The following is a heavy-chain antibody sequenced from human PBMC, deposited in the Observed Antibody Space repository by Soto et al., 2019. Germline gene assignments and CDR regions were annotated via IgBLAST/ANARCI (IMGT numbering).Heavy chain of an antibody. CDR3: TRVGGSYYGSWDY. D-gene: IGHD1-26*01. V-gene: IGHV3-30-3*01. CDR2: TTYDGSNN. CDR1: GFTFSSYV. Sequence: ESGGGVVQPGRSLRLSCVASGFTFSSYVMHWVRQAPGKGLEWVAVTTYDGSNNQYADSVKGRFTISRDNSKSTLFLQMNTLRPEDTAVYYCTRVGGSYYGSWDYWGQGTLVTVSS. J-gene: IGHJ4*02.